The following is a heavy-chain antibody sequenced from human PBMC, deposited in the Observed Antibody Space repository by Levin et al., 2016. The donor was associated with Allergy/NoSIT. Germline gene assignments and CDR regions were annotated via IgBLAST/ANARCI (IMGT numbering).Heavy chain of an antibody. CDR3: AMTRITGTLRKRYYYYGMDV. CDR2: MNPNSGNT. D-gene: IGHD1-20*01. Sequence: ASVKVSCKASGYTFTSYDINWVRQATGQGLEWMGWMNPNSGNTGYAQKFQGRVTMTRNTSISTAYMELSSLRSEDTAVYYCAMTRITGTLRKRYYYYGMDVWGQGTTVTVSS. V-gene: IGHV1-8*01. J-gene: IGHJ6*02. CDR1: GYTFTSYD.